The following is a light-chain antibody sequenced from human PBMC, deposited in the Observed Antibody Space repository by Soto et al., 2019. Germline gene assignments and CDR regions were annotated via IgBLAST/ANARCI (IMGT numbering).Light chain of an antibody. CDR2: GNS. V-gene: IGLV1-40*01. J-gene: IGLJ3*02. CDR1: SSNIGAGYD. Sequence: QSVLTQPPSVSGAPGQRVTISCTGSSSNIGAGYDVHWYQQLPGTAPKLHIYGNSNRPAGVPDRCSGSKSGTAASRAITGLRAEDCGVYHCQGYDSRLSGGVLGRGT. CDR3: QGYDSRLSGGV.